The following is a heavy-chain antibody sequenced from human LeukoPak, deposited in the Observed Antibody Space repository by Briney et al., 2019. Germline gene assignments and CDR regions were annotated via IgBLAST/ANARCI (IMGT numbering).Heavy chain of an antibody. J-gene: IGHJ5*01. V-gene: IGHV4-34*01. CDR3: ARGTSSWFDY. CDR2: INHSGST. Sequence: SETLSLTCAVYGGSFSGYYWSWIRQPPGKGLEWIGEINHSGSTNYNPSLKSRVTISVDTSKNQFSLKLSSVTAADTAVYYCARGTSSWFDYWGQGTLVTVSS. CDR1: GGSFSGYY. D-gene: IGHD2-2*01.